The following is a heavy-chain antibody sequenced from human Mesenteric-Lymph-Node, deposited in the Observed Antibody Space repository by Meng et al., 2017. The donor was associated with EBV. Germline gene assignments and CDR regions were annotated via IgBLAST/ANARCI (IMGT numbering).Heavy chain of an antibody. CDR2: TSDDGSNK. CDR1: GFHFSTYA. D-gene: IGHD1-1*01. V-gene: IGHV3-30*18. CDR3: AKGIGRMSWSFDY. Sequence: VQLVESGAGLVQPGTPLGLSWATSGFHFSTYAMHCVRQAPGKGLELVALTSDDGSNKGSADSVKGRFTISRDNSKNTLHLQMNSLRVEDTAVYYCAKGIGRMSWSFDYWGQGTLVTVSS. J-gene: IGHJ4*02.